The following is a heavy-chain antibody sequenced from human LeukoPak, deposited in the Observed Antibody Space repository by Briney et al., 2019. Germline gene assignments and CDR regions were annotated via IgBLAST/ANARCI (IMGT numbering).Heavy chain of an antibody. CDR1: GFTFSSYA. D-gene: IGHD2-15*01. CDR3: ARDRRLEYYSVGSSYSSFDY. Sequence: GGSLRLSCAASGFTFSSYALHWVRQAPGKGLEWVAVIWYGGSNKYYADSVKGRFTISRDNSKNTLYLQMNSLRAEDTAVYYCARDRRLEYYSVGSSYSSFDYWGQGTLVTVSS. J-gene: IGHJ4*02. CDR2: IWYGGSNK. V-gene: IGHV3-33*08.